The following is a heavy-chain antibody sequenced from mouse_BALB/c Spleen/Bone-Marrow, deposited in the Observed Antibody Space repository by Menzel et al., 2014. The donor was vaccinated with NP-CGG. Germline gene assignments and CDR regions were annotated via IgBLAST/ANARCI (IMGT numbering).Heavy chain of an antibody. CDR1: GFSFNSYG. J-gene: IGHJ2*01. CDR2: ITNGGNYT. V-gene: IGHV5-9-2*01. CDR3: VRNYYGYDGYFDY. D-gene: IGHD2-2*01. Sequence: EVQLVESGGGLVKPGGSLKLSCTASGFSFNSYGMFWVRQTPEKRLEWVATITNGGNYTYYPDSVKGRFTISRDNVKNNLYLQMRSLRSEDTALYYCVRNYYGYDGYFDYWSQGTTLTVSS.